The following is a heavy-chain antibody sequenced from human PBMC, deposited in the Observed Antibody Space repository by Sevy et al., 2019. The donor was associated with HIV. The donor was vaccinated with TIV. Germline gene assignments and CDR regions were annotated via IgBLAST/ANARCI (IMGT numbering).Heavy chain of an antibody. J-gene: IGHJ4*02. CDR3: ARDSRRDDYVPYY. V-gene: IGHV1-69*13. D-gene: IGHD4-17*01. Sequence: ASVKVSCKASGGTFSSYAISWVRQAPGQGLEWMGGIIPILGTANYAQKFQGRVTITADESTSTAYMELSSLRSEDTAVYYCARDSRRDDYVPYYWGQGTLVTVSS. CDR1: GGTFSSYA. CDR2: IIPILGTA.